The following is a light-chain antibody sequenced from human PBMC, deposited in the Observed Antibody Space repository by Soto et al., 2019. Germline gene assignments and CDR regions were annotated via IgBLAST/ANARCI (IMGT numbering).Light chain of an antibody. CDR2: DNN. CDR3: ATWDTSLRSVV. V-gene: IGLV1-51*01. CDR1: SSNIGSNY. Sequence: QSVLTQPPSVSAATGQNVTISCSGSSSNIGSNYVSWYQQLPGTAPKLLIYDNNKRPLVIPDRFSGSKSGTSATLGITGLQTGDESLYSCATWDTSLRSVVFGGGTKLTVL. J-gene: IGLJ2*01.